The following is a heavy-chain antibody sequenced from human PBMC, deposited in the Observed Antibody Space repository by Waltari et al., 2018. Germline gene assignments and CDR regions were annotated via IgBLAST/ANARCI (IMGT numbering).Heavy chain of an antibody. CDR1: GYTFSSFG. CDR2: VNPGNDNT. Sequence: QVQLVQSGTEVKRPGASVTVSCKASGYTFSSFGINWVRQVPGQGFEWVGWVNPGNDNTNYEQKLKDRVRMTADTATTTAYMELRTLTSDDTAVYYCARTKFGNAFDVWGQGTLVTVSS. D-gene: IGHD3-10*01. J-gene: IGHJ3*01. CDR3: ARTKFGNAFDV. V-gene: IGHV1-18*01.